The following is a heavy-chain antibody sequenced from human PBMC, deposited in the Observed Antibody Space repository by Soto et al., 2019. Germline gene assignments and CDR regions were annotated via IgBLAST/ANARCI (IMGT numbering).Heavy chain of an antibody. CDR2: IIPIFGTA. D-gene: IGHD3-10*01. J-gene: IGHJ6*02. V-gene: IGHV1-69*13. Sequence: SVKVSCKASGGTFSSYAISWVRQAPGQGLEWMGGIIPIFGTANYAQKFQGRVTITADESTSTAYMELSSLRSEDTAVYYCARPRGDGYNKYYYYGMDVWGQGTTVTVSS. CDR1: GGTFSSYA. CDR3: ARPRGDGYNKYYYYGMDV.